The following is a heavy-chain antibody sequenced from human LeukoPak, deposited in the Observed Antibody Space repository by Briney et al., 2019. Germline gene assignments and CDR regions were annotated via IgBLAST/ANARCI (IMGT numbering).Heavy chain of an antibody. CDR3: ARNLRFLEWLSLWWRNYYYMDV. CDR1: GYTFTGYY. D-gene: IGHD3-3*01. CDR2: ISAYNGNT. J-gene: IGHJ6*03. Sequence: GASVKVSCKASGYTFTGYYMHWVRQAPGQGLEWMGWISAYNGNTNYAQKLQGRVTMTTDTSTSTAYMELRSLRSDDTAVYYCARNLRFLEWLSLWWRNYYYMDVWGKGTTVTVSS. V-gene: IGHV1-18*04.